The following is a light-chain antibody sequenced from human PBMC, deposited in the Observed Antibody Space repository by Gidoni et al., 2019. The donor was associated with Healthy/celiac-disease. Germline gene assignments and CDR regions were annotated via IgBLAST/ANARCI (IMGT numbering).Light chain of an antibody. V-gene: IGKV1-33*01. CDR2: DAS. CDR1: QDISNY. CDR3: QQYDNLGIT. J-gene: IGKJ5*01. Sequence: IQMTPSPSSLSASVGDRVTITCQASQDISNYLNWYQQKPGKAPKLLIYDASNLETGVPSRFSGSGSGTDFTFTISSLQPEDIATYYCQQYDNLGITFGQGTRLEIK.